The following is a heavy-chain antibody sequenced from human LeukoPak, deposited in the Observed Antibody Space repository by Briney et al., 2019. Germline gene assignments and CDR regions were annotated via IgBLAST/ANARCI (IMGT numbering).Heavy chain of an antibody. CDR2: ISSGSSDI. J-gene: IGHJ4*02. Sequence: PGGSLTLSCAASRFTFSDYTMNWVRQAPGKRLEWVSSISSGSSDIHYADSVKGRFTISRDNAKNSLYLQMNSLRAEATAVYYCAREGGYLDYWGQGTLVTVSS. CDR3: AREGGYLDY. V-gene: IGHV3-21*01. CDR1: RFTFSDYT.